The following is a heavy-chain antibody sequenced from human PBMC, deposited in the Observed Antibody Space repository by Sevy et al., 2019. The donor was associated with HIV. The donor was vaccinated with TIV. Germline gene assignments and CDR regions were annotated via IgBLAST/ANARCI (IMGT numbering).Heavy chain of an antibody. D-gene: IGHD6-13*01. V-gene: IGHV3-30*02. J-gene: IGHJ6*02. CDR1: GFTFSSYG. Sequence: GGSLRLSCAASGFTFSSYGMHWVRQAPGKGLEWVAFIRYDGSNKYYADSVKGRFTISRDNSKNTLYLQMNSLRAEDTAVYYCANDGWPGIAAAGLYYYYYYGMDVWGQGTTVTVSS. CDR2: IRYDGSNK. CDR3: ANDGWPGIAAAGLYYYYYYGMDV.